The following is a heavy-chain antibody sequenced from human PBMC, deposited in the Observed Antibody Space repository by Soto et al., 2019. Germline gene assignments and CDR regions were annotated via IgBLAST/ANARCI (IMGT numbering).Heavy chain of an antibody. CDR1: GGSISSYY. V-gene: IGHV4-59*08. D-gene: IGHD6-13*01. CDR3: ARCYGSSCQGYFQH. J-gene: IGHJ1*01. CDR2: IYYSGST. Sequence: ASETLSLTCTVSGGSISSYYWSWIRQPPGKGLEWIGYIYYSGSTNYNPSLKSRVTISVDTSKNQFSLKLSSVTAADTAVYYCARCYGSSCQGYFQHWGQGTLVTVSS.